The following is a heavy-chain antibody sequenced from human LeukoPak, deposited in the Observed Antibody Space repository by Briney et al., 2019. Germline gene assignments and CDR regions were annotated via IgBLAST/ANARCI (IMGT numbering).Heavy chain of an antibody. V-gene: IGHV3-74*01. CDR1: GFTLSASW. J-gene: IGHJ4*02. Sequence: GGSLRLSCAASGFTLSASWMHWVRRAPGKGLMWVSRIEGDGNRITYADSVKGRFTISRDNAKNTLYLQMNSLRAEDTAVYYCARDFASSGWSGWLDYWGQGTLVTVSS. CDR2: IEGDGNRI. CDR3: ARDFASSGWSGWLDY. D-gene: IGHD6-19*01.